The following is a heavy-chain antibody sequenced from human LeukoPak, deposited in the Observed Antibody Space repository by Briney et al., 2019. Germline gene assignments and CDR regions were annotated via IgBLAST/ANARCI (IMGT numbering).Heavy chain of an antibody. V-gene: IGHV3-7*01. D-gene: IGHD5-24*01. CDR1: GFIFKKTW. CDR2: INDDGKTT. CDR3: TRDDGYNRFYI. J-gene: IGHJ3*02. Sequence: GGSLRLSCAASGFIFKKTWMTWVRQAPGKGLEWVANINDDGKTTNHVDSVKGRFTISRDNARNLLYLQMNSLRADDTAVYYCTRDDGYNRFYIWGQGTMVSVSS.